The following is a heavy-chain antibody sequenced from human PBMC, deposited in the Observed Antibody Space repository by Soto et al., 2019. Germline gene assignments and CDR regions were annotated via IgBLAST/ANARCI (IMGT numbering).Heavy chain of an antibody. Sequence: EVHLVESGGALVQPGGSLRLSCAASRFTFSTYEMIWVRQAPGKGLEWVSYISSSGNTVYYADSVKGRFTISRDNTRNSLYLQMNSVRDEDTALYYCVRYCSSTLCNGVATRTFDYWGQGTLVTVSS. CDR3: VRYCSSTLCNGVATRTFDY. D-gene: IGHD2-2*01. J-gene: IGHJ4*02. CDR1: RFTFSTYE. V-gene: IGHV3-48*03. CDR2: ISSSGNTV.